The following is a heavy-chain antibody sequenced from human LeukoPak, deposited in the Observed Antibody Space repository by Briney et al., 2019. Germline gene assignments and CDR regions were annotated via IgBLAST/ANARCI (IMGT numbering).Heavy chain of an antibody. Sequence: ASVNVSFKASGCTFTVYYMHWVRQAPGQGLEWMGWINPNSGGTNYAQKFQGWVTMTRDTSISTAYMELSRLRSDDTAVYYCARANSGSYLGDAFDIWGQGTMVTVSS. V-gene: IGHV1-2*04. D-gene: IGHD1-26*01. CDR1: GCTFTVYY. CDR3: ARANSGSYLGDAFDI. CDR2: INPNSGGT. J-gene: IGHJ3*02.